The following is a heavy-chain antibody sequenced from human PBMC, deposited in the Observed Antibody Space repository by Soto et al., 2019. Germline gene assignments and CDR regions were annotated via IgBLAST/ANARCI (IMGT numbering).Heavy chain of an antibody. Sequence: EVQLLESGGGLVQPGGSLRLSCAASGFTFSSYAMSWVRQAPGKGLEWVSAISGSGGSTYYADSVKGRFTISRDNSKNTLYLQMNSLRAEDTAVYYCAKDIIPGNYGSGSLYYYYYGMDVWGQGTTVTVSS. V-gene: IGHV3-23*01. CDR2: ISGSGGST. CDR3: AKDIIPGNYGSGSLYYYYYGMDV. CDR1: GFTFSSYA. J-gene: IGHJ6*02. D-gene: IGHD3-10*01.